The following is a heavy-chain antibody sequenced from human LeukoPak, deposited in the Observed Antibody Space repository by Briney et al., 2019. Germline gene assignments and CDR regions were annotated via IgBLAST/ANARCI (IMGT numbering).Heavy chain of an antibody. D-gene: IGHD2-2*02. CDR1: GFPFSSYG. Sequence: PGGSLRLSCTASGFPFSSYGMHWVRQAPGKGLVWVTVIWPDGSLKYYADSVKGRFTVSRDNSKNTLYLQMNSLRAEDTAVYYCARERGYCSSTSCYRSGYYYYYYMYVWGKGTTVTVSS. V-gene: IGHV3-33*01. CDR3: ARERGYCSSTSCYRSGYYYYYYMYV. J-gene: IGHJ6*03. CDR2: IWPDGSLK.